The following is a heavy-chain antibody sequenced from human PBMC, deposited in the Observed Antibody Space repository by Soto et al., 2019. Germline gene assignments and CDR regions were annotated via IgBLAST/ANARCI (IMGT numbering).Heavy chain of an antibody. CDR1: GFTFSSYA. D-gene: IGHD3-10*01. CDR3: ARARLLWFGELFSWFDP. V-gene: IGHV3-30-3*01. CDR2: ISYDGSNK. Sequence: ESGGGVVQPGRSLRLSCAASGFTFSSYAMHWVRQAPGKGLEWVAVISYDGSNKYYADSVKGRFTISRDNSKNTLYLQMNSLRAEDTAVYYCARARLLWFGELFSWFDPWGQGTLVTVSS. J-gene: IGHJ5*02.